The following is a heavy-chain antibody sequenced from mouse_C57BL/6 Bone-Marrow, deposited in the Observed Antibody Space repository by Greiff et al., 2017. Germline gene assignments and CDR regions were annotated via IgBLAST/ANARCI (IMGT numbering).Heavy chain of an antibody. J-gene: IGHJ4*01. CDR3: ARTPTTVGYAMDY. V-gene: IGHV5-6*01. Sequence: EVQGVESGGDLVKPGGSLKLSCAASGFTFSSYGMSWVRQTPDKRLEWVATISSGGSYTYYPDSVKGRFTISRDNAKNTLYLQRSSLKSEDTAMYYCARTPTTVGYAMDYWGQGTSVTVSS. CDR1: GFTFSSYG. D-gene: IGHD1-1*01. CDR2: ISSGGSYT.